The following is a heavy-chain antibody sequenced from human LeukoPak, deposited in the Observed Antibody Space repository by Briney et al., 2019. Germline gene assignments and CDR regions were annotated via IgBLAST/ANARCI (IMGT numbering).Heavy chain of an antibody. CDR3: ARVSGYDWESFYDY. D-gene: IGHD5-12*01. Sequence: SETLSLTCTVSGYSISSGYYWGWIRQPPGKGLEWIGSIYHSGSTYYNPSLKSRVTISVDTSKNQFSLKLSSVTAADTAVYYCARVSGYDWESFYDYWGQGTLVTVSS. V-gene: IGHV4-38-2*02. CDR2: IYHSGST. J-gene: IGHJ4*02. CDR1: GYSISSGYY.